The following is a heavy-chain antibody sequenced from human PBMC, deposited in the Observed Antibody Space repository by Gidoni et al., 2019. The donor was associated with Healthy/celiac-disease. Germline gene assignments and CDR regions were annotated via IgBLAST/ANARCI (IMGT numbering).Heavy chain of an antibody. J-gene: IGHJ4*02. CDR2: ISGSGGST. D-gene: IGHD3-10*01. CDR1: GFTFSSYA. CDR3: ALTLLWFGESAYYFDY. Sequence: EVQLLESGGGLVQPGGSLRLSCAASGFTFSSYAMSWVRQAPGKGLEWVSAISGSGGSTYYADSVKGRFTISRDNSKNTLYLQMNSLRAEDTAVYYCALTLLWFGESAYYFDYWGQGTLVTVSS. V-gene: IGHV3-23*01.